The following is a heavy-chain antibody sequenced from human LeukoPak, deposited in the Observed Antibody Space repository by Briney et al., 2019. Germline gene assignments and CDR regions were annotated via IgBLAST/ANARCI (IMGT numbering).Heavy chain of an antibody. D-gene: IGHD3-22*01. V-gene: IGHV3-53*01. Sequence: GGSLRLSCAASGFTVSSNYMSWVRQAPGKGLEWVSVIYSGGSTCYADSVKGRFTISRDNSKNTLYLQMNSLRAEDTAVYYCARSVVAAAPFDYWGQGTLVTVSS. CDR2: IYSGGST. J-gene: IGHJ4*02. CDR1: GFTVSSNY. CDR3: ARSVVAAAPFDY.